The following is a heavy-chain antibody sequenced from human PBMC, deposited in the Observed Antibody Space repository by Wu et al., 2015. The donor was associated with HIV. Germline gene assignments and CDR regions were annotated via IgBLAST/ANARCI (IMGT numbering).Heavy chain of an antibody. J-gene: IGHJ3*01. CDR2: INPAGGGT. V-gene: IGHV1-2*02. CDR3: ARVFVVVPAGFSGEITAFDA. D-gene: IGHD2-2*01. Sequence: QVQLLQSGAEVKKPGASVMVSCKASGYIFSGHYMNWVRQAPGQGLEWVGWINPAGGGTRYAEKFQGRVTMTSDSSINTVYMELSSLISDDTAVYYCARVFVVVPAGFSGEITAFDAWGQGTMVAVSS. CDR1: GYIFSGHY.